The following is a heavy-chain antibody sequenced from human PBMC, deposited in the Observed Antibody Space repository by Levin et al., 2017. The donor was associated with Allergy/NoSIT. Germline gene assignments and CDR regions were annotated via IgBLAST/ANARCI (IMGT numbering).Heavy chain of an antibody. CDR3: ARNLAVAGSLDY. CDR2: MNPNSGNT. J-gene: IGHJ4*02. V-gene: IGHV1-8*01. CDR1: GYTFTSYD. D-gene: IGHD6-19*01. Sequence: ASVKVSCKASGYTFTSYDINWVRQATGQGLEWMGWMNPNSGNTGYAQKFQGRVTMTRNTSISTAYMELSSLRSEDTAVYYCARNLAVAGSLDYWGQGTLVTVSS.